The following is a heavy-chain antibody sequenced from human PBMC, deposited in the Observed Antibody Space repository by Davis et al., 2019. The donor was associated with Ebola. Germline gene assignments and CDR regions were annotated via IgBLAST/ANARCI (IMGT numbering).Heavy chain of an antibody. D-gene: IGHD3-16*01. CDR2: ISGSGGST. V-gene: IGHV3-23*01. Sequence: GESLKISCAASGFTFSSYAMHWVRQAPGKGLEWVSAISGSGGSTYYADSVKGRFTISRDNSKNTLYLQMNSLRAEDTAVYYCAKEFWGWYFQHWGQGTLVTVSS. J-gene: IGHJ1*01. CDR1: GFTFSSYA. CDR3: AKEFWGWYFQH.